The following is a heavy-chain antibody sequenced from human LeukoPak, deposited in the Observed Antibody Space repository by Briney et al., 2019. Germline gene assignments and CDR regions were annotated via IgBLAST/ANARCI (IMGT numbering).Heavy chain of an antibody. CDR1: GGTFSSYA. Sequence: SVKVSCKASGGTFSSYAISWVRQAPGQELEWMGRIIPIFGIANYAQKFQGRVTITADKSTSTAYMELSSLRSEDTAVYYCARVKTGNYYDSSGYYYWGQGTLVTVSS. CDR2: IIPIFGIA. J-gene: IGHJ4*02. V-gene: IGHV1-69*04. CDR3: ARVKTGNYYDSSGYYY. D-gene: IGHD3-22*01.